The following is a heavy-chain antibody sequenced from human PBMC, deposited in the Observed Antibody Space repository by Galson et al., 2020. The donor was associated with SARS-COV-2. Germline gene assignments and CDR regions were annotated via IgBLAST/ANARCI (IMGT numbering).Heavy chain of an antibody. V-gene: IGHV3-11*01. CDR1: GFTFTDYY. CDR3: ARDRWGSGSYYFDY. D-gene: IGHD1-26*01. Sequence: KIGESLKISCAAPGFTFTDYYMSWIRQAPGKGLQWLAYISVSGSTVSYADSVKGRFTISRDNAKNSLYLQMNTLTADGTAVYYCARDRWGSGSYYFDYWGQGTLVTVSS. CDR2: ISVSGSTV. J-gene: IGHJ4*02.